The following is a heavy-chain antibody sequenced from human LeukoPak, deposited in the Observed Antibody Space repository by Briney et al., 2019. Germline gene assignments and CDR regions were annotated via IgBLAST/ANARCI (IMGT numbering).Heavy chain of an antibody. Sequence: GGSLRLSCAASGFTFSSYAMHWVRQAPGKGLEWVAVISYDGSNKYYADSVKGRFTISRDSSKNTLYLQMNSLRAEDTAVYYCARALYIAARPYYFDYWGQGTLVTVSS. J-gene: IGHJ4*02. CDR3: ARALYIAARPYYFDY. CDR1: GFTFSSYA. CDR2: ISYDGSNK. V-gene: IGHV3-30*04. D-gene: IGHD6-6*01.